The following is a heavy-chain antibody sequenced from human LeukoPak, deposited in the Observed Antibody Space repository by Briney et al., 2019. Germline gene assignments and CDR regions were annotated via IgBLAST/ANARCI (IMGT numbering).Heavy chain of an antibody. V-gene: IGHV4-4*02. Sequence: SGTLSLTCAVSGGSISSSNWWSWVRQPPGKGLEWIGYIYYSGSTNYNPSLKSRVTISVDTSKNQFSLKLSSVTAADTAVYYCARVSGYCSSTSCYDPLIDYWGQGTLVTVSS. CDR3: ARVSGYCSSTSCYDPLIDY. J-gene: IGHJ4*02. CDR1: GGSISSSNW. D-gene: IGHD2-2*01. CDR2: IYYSGST.